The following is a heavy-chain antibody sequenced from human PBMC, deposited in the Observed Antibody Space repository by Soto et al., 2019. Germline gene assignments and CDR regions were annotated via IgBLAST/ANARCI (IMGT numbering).Heavy chain of an antibody. CDR3: ARGVATESPFDY. CDR1: GGSFSGYY. D-gene: IGHD5-12*01. V-gene: IGHV4-34*01. CDR2: INHSGST. J-gene: IGHJ4*02. Sequence: PSETLSLTCAVYGGSFSGYYWSWIRQPPGKGLEWIGEINHSGSTNYNPSLKSRVTISVDTSKNQFSLKLSSVTAAGTAVYYCARGVATESPFDYWGQGTLVTVSS.